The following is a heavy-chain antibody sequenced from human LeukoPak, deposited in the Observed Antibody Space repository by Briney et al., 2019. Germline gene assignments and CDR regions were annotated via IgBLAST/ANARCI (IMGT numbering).Heavy chain of an antibody. CDR3: ARGAYHYED. CDR2: ISSSSSTI. CDR1: GFTFSSHS. J-gene: IGHJ4*02. D-gene: IGHD3-16*01. V-gene: IGHV3-48*01. Sequence: GGSLRLSCAASGFTFSSHSMNWVRQAPGKGLEWVSYISSSSSTIYYADSVKGRFTISRDNAKNSLYLQMNSLRAEDTAVYYCARGAYHYEDWGQGTLVAVSS.